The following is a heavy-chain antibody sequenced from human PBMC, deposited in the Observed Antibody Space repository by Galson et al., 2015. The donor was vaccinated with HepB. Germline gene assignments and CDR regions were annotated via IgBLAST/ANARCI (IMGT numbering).Heavy chain of an antibody. CDR3: ARDLGYCSSTSCYSDAFDI. J-gene: IGHJ3*02. D-gene: IGHD2-2*01. CDR2: IYSGGST. Sequence: SLRLSCAASGFTVSSNYMSWVRQAPGKGLEWVSVIYSGGSTYYADSVKGRFTISRHNSKNTLYLQMNSLRAEDTAVYYCARDLGYCSSTSCYSDAFDIWGQGTMVTVSS. V-gene: IGHV3-53*04. CDR1: GFTVSSNY.